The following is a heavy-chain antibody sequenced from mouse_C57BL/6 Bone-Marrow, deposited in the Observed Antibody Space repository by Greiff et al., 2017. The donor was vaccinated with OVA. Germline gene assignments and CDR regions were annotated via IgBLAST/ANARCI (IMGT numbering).Heavy chain of an antibody. J-gene: IGHJ3*01. CDR3: ARCYGYDEGAWFAY. D-gene: IGHD2-2*01. CDR2: ISYDGSN. CDR1: GYSITSGYY. V-gene: IGHV3-6*01. Sequence: ESGPGLVKPSQSLSLTCSVTGYSITSGYYWNWIRQFPGNKLEWMGYISYDGSNNYNPSLKNRISITRDTSKNQFFLKLNSVTTEDTATYYCARCYGYDEGAWFAYWGQGTLVTVSA.